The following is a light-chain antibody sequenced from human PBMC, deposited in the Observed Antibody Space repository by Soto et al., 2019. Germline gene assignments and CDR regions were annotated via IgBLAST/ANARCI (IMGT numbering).Light chain of an antibody. J-gene: IGKJ2*01. V-gene: IGKV3-20*01. CDR1: QSVSSSY. CDR3: QQYGRSPGYT. Sequence: EIVLTQSPGTLSLSPGESATLSCRASQSVSSSYLTWYQQKPGQAPRVLVYGSSRRATGSPDRFSGSGSGTDFTLTISRLEPEDFAVYYCQQYGRSPGYTFGQGTKLEIK. CDR2: GSS.